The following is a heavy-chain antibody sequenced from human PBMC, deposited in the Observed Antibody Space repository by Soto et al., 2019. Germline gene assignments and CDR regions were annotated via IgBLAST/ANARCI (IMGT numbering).Heavy chain of an antibody. V-gene: IGHV1-2*06. CDR1: GYRFTTHY. CDR2: MNVGTGGT. J-gene: IGHJ4*02. Sequence: QVQLVQSGAEVKKPGASVRVSCEASGYRFTTHYIHWVRQAPGQGLEWMGRMNVGTGGTTYAHKFQGRVTMTRETSIRTAYLEVSSVKSDDTAMYYCARDGNFALRGYSFGFDFWGQGTLVTVSS. D-gene: IGHD5-18*01. CDR3: ARDGNFALRGYSFGFDF.